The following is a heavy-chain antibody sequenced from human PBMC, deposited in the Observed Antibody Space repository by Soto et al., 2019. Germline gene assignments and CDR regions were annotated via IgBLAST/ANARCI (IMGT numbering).Heavy chain of an antibody. D-gene: IGHD6-13*01. CDR1: GFTFSSYG. Sequence: QVQLVESGGGVVQPGRSLRLSCAASGFTFSSYGMHWVRQAPGKGLEWVAVIWYDGSNKYYADSVKGRFTISRDNSKNTLYLQMNSLRAEDTAVYYCARERSGAAAGRGLRYWGQGTLFTVSS. J-gene: IGHJ4*02. CDR2: IWYDGSNK. V-gene: IGHV3-33*01. CDR3: ARERSGAAAGRGLRY.